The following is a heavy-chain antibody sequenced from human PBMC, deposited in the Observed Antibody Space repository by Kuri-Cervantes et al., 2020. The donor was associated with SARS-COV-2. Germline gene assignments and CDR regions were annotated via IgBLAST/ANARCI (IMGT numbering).Heavy chain of an antibody. CDR1: GFTFSSYG. CDR2: ISHDGSNK. V-gene: IGHV3-30*18. D-gene: IGHD2-21*01. CDR3: AKDLCGGDCPPLDC. Sequence: GGSLRLSCAASGFTFSSYGMHWVRQAPGKGLEWVAVISHDGSNKYYADSVKGRFTISRDNSKNTLYLQMNSLRAEDTAVYYCAKDLCGGDCPPLDCWGQGTLVTVSS. J-gene: IGHJ4*02.